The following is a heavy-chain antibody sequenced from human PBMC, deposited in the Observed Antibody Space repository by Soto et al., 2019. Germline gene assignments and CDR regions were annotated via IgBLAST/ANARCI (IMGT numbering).Heavy chain of an antibody. CDR1: GFTFSSYA. V-gene: IGHV3-23*01. D-gene: IGHD3-9*01. CDR3: AKGLTYYDILTGLCCDAFDI. J-gene: IGHJ3*02. Sequence: GGSLRLSCAASGFTFSSYAMSWVRQAPGKGLEWVSAISGSGGSTYYADSVKGRFTISRDNSKNTLYLQMNSLRAEDTAVYYCAKGLTYYDILTGLCCDAFDIWGQGTMVTVSS. CDR2: ISGSGGST.